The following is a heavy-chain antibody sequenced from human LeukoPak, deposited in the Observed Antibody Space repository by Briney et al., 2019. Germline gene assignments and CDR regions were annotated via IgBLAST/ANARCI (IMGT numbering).Heavy chain of an antibody. D-gene: IGHD1-7*01. CDR3: ARDSGSQELVHYMDV. J-gene: IGHJ6*03. Sequence: SETLSLTCTVSGGSISSSSYYWGWIRQPPGKGLEWIGSIYYSGSTYYNPSLKSRITISVDRSKNQFSLKLSSVTAADTAVYYCARDSGSQELVHYMDVWGKGTTVTVSS. CDR2: IYYSGST. V-gene: IGHV4-39*07. CDR1: GGSISSSSYY.